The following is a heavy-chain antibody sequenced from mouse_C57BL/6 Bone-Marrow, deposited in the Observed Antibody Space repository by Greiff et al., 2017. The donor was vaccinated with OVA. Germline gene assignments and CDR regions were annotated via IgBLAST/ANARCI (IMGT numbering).Heavy chain of an antibody. CDR2: TFYSGIT. CDR3: ARVIYYYGSSYRGYWYFDV. J-gene: IGHJ1*03. CDR1: GFSINSDCY. Sequence: DVKLQESGPSLVRPSQTLSLTCTVTGFSINSDCYWIWIRQFPGNKLEYIGYTFYSGITYYNPSLESRTYITRDTSKNQFSLKFSSVTTEDTATYYCARVIYYYGSSYRGYWYFDVWGTGTTVTVSS. V-gene: IGHV3-3*01. D-gene: IGHD1-1*01.